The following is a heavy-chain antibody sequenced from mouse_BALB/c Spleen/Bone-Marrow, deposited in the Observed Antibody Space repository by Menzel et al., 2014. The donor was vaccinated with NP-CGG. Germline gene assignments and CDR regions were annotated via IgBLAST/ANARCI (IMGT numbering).Heavy chain of an antibody. V-gene: IGHV5-6-3*01. CDR1: GFPFSHYG. CDR3: ARGYDYVSWFAY. D-gene: IGHD2-4*01. J-gene: IGHJ3*01. Sequence: EVPRVESGGGLVQPGGSLQLSCADSGFPFSHYGMSWVRQTPDKRLELVANINSNGGYTYYPDSVKGRFTISRDNAKNTLYLQMSSLKSEDTAMYSCARGYDYVSWFAYGGQATLVTVSS. CDR2: INSNGGYT.